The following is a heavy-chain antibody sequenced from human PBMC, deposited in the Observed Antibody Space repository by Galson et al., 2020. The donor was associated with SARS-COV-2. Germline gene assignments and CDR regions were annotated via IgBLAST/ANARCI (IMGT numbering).Heavy chain of an antibody. CDR1: GFTFSSYG. CDR2: IWYDGSNK. CDR3: ARDWEEVAATPFGMDV. V-gene: IGHV3-33*01. J-gene: IGHJ6*02. D-gene: IGHD2-15*01. Sequence: GGSLSLSCAASGFTFSSYGMPWVRQAPGKGLEWVAVIWYDGSNKYYADSVKGRFTISRDNSKNTLYLQMNSLRAEDTAVYYCARDWEEVAATPFGMDVWGQGTTVTVSS.